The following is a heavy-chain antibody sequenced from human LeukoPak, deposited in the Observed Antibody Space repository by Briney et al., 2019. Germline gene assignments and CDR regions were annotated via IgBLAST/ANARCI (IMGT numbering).Heavy chain of an antibody. J-gene: IGHJ6*03. Sequence: GESLKISCKGSGFSFTNYWIALVRQMPGKGLELMGIIYPGDSDTRYSPSFLGQVTISADKSISTAYLQWSSLQASDTAMYYCARRAYPYGRYYMDVWGKGTTVTVSS. CDR3: ARRAYPYGRYYMDV. CDR2: IYPGDSDT. V-gene: IGHV5-51*01. D-gene: IGHD5-18*01. CDR1: GFSFTNYW.